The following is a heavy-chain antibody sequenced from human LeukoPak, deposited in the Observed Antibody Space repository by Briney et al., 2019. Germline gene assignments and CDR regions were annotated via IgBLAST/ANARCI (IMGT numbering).Heavy chain of an antibody. CDR1: GYSISGGYY. D-gene: IGHD3-10*01. J-gene: IGHJ4*02. V-gene: IGHV4-38-2*02. CDR3: ARAWGLFTHFDY. Sequence: SETLSLTCTVSGYSISGGYYWGWIRQPPGKGLEWIGSIYHSGSTYYNPSPKSRVTISVDTSKNQFSLKLSSVTAADTAVYYCARAWGLFTHFDYWGQGTLVTVSS. CDR2: IYHSGST.